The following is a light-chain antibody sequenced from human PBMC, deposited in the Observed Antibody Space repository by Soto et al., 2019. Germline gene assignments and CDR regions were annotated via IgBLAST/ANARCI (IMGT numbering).Light chain of an antibody. J-gene: IGKJ5*01. CDR1: QTIRGL. CDR3: QQRHNWPIT. Sequence: EIVLTQSPATLSLSPGERATLSCRTSQTIRGLLNWYKQRPGQAPRLLIYDTSNRATDIPSRFSGSGSGTDFILTISSLEPDDFGVYFCQQRHNWPITFGQGTRLDI. V-gene: IGKV3-11*01. CDR2: DTS.